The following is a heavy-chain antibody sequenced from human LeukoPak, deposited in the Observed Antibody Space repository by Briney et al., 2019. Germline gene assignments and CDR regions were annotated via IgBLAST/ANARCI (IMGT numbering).Heavy chain of an antibody. J-gene: IGHJ5*02. CDR3: ARDNSVGDAAWWFDP. D-gene: IGHD2-15*01. CDR1: GYTFTSYY. CDR2: INPSGSST. Sequence: ASVKVSCKASGYTFTSYYMHWVRQAPGQGLEWMGLINPSGSSTSYAQKFQGRLSLTRDMSTSTDYMELSSLRSEDTAVYYCARDNSVGDAAWWFDPWGQGTLVTVSS. V-gene: IGHV1-46*01.